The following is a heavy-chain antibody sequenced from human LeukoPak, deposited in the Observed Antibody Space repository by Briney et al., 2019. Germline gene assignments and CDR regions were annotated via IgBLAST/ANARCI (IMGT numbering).Heavy chain of an antibody. CDR2: ISAYNGNT. J-gene: IGHJ3*02. CDR1: GYTFTSYG. V-gene: IGHV1-18*01. D-gene: IGHD4-17*01. Sequence: ASVKLSCKASGYTFTSYGISWVRQAPGQGLEWMGWISAYNGNTNYAQKLQGRVTMTTDTSTSTAYMELRSLRSDDTAVYYCARDFYSHDYGETNDAFDIWGQGTMVTVSS. CDR3: ARDFYSHDYGETNDAFDI.